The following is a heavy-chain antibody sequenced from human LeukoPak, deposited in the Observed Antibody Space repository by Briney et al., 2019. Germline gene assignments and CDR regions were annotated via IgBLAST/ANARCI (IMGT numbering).Heavy chain of an antibody. CDR3: ARRLPTTVITHWYFDL. V-gene: IGHV4-30-4*01. J-gene: IGHJ2*01. CDR2: IYYSGST. CDR1: GGSISSGDYY. Sequence: PSETLSLTCTVSGGSISSGDYYWSWIRQPPGKGLEWIGYIYYSGSTYYTPSLKSRITISVDTSKNQFSLELSSVTAADTAVYYCARRLPTTVITHWYFDLWGRGTLVTVSS. D-gene: IGHD4-17*01.